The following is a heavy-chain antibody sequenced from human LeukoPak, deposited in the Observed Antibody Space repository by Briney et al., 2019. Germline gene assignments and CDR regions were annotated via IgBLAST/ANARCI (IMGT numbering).Heavy chain of an antibody. CDR3: ASAATTTYYYDSSGWGSFGV. Sequence: SETLSLTCTVSGGSISSYYWSWIRQPPGKGLEWIGYIYYSGSTNYNPSLKSRVTISVDTSKNQFSLKLSSVTAADTAVYYCASAATTTYYYDSSGWGSFGVWGRGALVTVSS. D-gene: IGHD3-22*01. J-gene: IGHJ2*01. CDR2: IYYSGST. CDR1: GGSISSYY. V-gene: IGHV4-59*12.